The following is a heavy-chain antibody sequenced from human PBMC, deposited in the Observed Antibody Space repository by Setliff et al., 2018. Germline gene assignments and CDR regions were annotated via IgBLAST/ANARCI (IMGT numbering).Heavy chain of an antibody. V-gene: IGHV3-15*01. D-gene: IGHD6-13*01. CDR2: IKSKTDGGTT. CDR3: TTDLIAAAVY. J-gene: IGHJ4*02. CDR1: GFTFSTYA. Sequence: GGSLRLSCAASGFTFSTYAMYWVRQAPGKGLEWVVRIKSKTDGGTTDYAAPVKGRFTISRDDSKNTLYLQMNSLKTEDTAVYYCTTDLIAAAVYWGQGTLVTVSS.